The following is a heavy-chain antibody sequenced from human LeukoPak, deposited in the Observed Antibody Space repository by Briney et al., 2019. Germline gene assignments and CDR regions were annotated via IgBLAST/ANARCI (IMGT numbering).Heavy chain of an antibody. CDR2: IYTSGST. Sequence: PSETLSLTCTVSGGSISSGSYYWSWIRQPAGKGLEWIGRIYTSGSTNYNPSLKSRVTISVDTSKNQFSLKLSSVTAADTAVYYCARDGYDILTGYYSPYYYMDVWGKGTTVTISS. J-gene: IGHJ6*03. D-gene: IGHD3-9*01. V-gene: IGHV4-61*02. CDR1: GGSISSGSYY. CDR3: ARDGYDILTGYYSPYYYMDV.